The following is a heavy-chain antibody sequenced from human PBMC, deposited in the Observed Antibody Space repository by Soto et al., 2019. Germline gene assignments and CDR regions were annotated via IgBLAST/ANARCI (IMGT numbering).Heavy chain of an antibody. V-gene: IGHV4-34*01. Sequence: QVQLQQWGAGLLKPSETLSLTCAVYGGSFSGYYWSWIRQPPGKGLEWIGEINHSGSTNYNPSLKSRVTISVDTSKNQFSLKLSSVTAADTAVYYCARGHYYYDSSGYYAVRYYFDYWGQGTLVTVSS. D-gene: IGHD3-22*01. CDR1: GGSFSGYY. CDR2: INHSGST. CDR3: ARGHYYYDSSGYYAVRYYFDY. J-gene: IGHJ4*02.